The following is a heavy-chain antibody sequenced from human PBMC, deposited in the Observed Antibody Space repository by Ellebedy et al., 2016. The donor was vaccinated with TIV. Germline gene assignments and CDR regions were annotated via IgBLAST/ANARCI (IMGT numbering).Heavy chain of an antibody. D-gene: IGHD6-19*01. J-gene: IGHJ4*02. CDR3: ATDLQQWLGFDY. CDR1: GYTLTELS. V-gene: IGHV1-24*01. CDR2: FDPEDGDT. Sequence: AASVKVSCKVSGYTLTELSMHWVRQDPGKGLEWMGGFDPEDGDTIYEQKFQGRVTMTEDTSTDTAYMELSRLRAEDTAVYYCATDLQQWLGFDYWGQGTLVTVSS.